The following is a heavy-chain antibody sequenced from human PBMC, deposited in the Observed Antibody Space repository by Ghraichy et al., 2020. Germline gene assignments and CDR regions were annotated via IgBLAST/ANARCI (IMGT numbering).Heavy chain of an antibody. Sequence: GGSLRLSCKASGFPFSRYAMHWVRRAPGKGLEWVAPRSPDKETKFYADSVRGRFTVSRDDSKSTLFLRMSNLRPEDTGMYYCARGDDGSPDAWGPGTLVSVSS. V-gene: IGHV3-30*03. CDR2: RSPDKETK. D-gene: IGHD1-26*01. J-gene: IGHJ4*02. CDR1: GFPFSRYA. CDR3: ARGDDGSPDA.